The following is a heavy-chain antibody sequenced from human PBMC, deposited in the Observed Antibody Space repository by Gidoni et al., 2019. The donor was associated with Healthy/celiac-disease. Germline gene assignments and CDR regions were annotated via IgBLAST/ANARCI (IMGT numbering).Heavy chain of an antibody. V-gene: IGHV3-21*01. Sequence: EVQLVESGGGLVKPGGSLRLSCAASGFTFSRYSMNWVRQAPGKGLEWVSSISSSSSYIYYADSVKGRFTISRDNAKNSLYLQMNSLRAEDTAVYYCARGGYFDWLVIDYWGQGTLVTVSS. D-gene: IGHD3-9*01. CDR3: ARGGYFDWLVIDY. CDR1: GFTFSRYS. CDR2: ISSSSSYI. J-gene: IGHJ4*02.